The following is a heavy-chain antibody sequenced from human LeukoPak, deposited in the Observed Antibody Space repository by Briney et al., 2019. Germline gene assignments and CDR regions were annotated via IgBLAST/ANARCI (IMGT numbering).Heavy chain of an antibody. CDR2: INHSGST. D-gene: IGHD3-10*01. J-gene: IGHJ4*02. CDR3: AREASYYGSGTYYSFDY. Sequence: SETLSLTCAVYGGSFSGYYWSWIRQPPGKGLEWIGEINHSGSTNYNPSLKSRVTISVDTSKNQFSLKLSSVTATDTAVYYCAREASYYGSGTYYSFDYWGQGTLVTVSS. CDR1: GGSFSGYY. V-gene: IGHV4-34*01.